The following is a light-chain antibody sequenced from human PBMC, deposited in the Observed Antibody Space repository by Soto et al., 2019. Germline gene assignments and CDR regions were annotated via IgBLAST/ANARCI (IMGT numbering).Light chain of an antibody. V-gene: IGLV2-14*01. CDR1: SSDVGGHNY. J-gene: IGLJ2*01. CDR2: EVS. CDR3: SSYTSSNTVV. Sequence: QSVLTQPASVSGSPGQSITISCTGTSSDVGGHNYVSWYQQHPGKAPKLMIYEVSNRPSGASNRFSGSKSANTASLTISGLQAEDEADYYCSSYTSSNTVVFGGGTKLTVL.